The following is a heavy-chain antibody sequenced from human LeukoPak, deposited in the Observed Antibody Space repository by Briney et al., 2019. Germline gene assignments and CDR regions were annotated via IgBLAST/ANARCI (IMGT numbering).Heavy chain of an antibody. Sequence: GGSLRLSCAASGFTFSSYWKSWVRQAPGKGLEWVANIKQDGSEKYYVDSVKGRFTISRDNSKNTLYLQMNSLRAEDTAVYCCAKDPYYYDSSGYGYGMDVWGQGTTVTVSS. V-gene: IGHV3-7*03. CDR2: IKQDGSEK. CDR3: AKDPYYYDSSGYGYGMDV. CDR1: GFTFSSYW. J-gene: IGHJ6*02. D-gene: IGHD3-22*01.